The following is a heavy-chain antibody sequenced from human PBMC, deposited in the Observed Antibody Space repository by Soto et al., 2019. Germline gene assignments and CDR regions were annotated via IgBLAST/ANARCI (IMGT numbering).Heavy chain of an antibody. Sequence: ASVKVSCKASGYTFTSYAMHWVRQAPGQRLEWMGWINAGNGNTKYSQKFQGRVTITRDTSASTAYMELSSLRSEDTAVYYCARAGEDTAMVDSFTTTKYYYMDVWGKGTTVTVSS. CDR2: INAGNGNT. D-gene: IGHD5-18*01. V-gene: IGHV1-3*01. J-gene: IGHJ6*03. CDR3: ARAGEDTAMVDSFTTTKYYYMDV. CDR1: GYTFTSYA.